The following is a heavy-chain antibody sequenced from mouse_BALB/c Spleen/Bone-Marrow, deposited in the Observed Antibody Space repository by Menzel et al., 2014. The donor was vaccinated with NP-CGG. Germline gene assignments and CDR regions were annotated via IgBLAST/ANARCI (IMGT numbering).Heavy chain of an antibody. CDR3: AGINGYDY. CDR2: IDPSTGRT. D-gene: IGHD2-2*01. V-gene: IGHV1S81*02. J-gene: IGHJ2*01. CDR1: GYTFTSYW. Sequence: VQLQESGAELVKPGASVKLSCKASGYTFTSYWMHWVKQRPGQGLEWIGEIDPSTGRTDYNKKFKSQATLTVDKSASTAYMHLSSLTSEDSAVYYCAGINGYDYWGHGTTLTVSS.